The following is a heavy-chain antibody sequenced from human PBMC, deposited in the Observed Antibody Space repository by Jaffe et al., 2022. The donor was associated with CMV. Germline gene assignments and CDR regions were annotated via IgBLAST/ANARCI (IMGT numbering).Heavy chain of an antibody. CDR3: ARGGFSRSIDS. CDR2: IYSGDST. CDR1: GFTVSSNN. D-gene: IGHD3-16*01. Sequence: EVQLVESGGGLVQPGGSLRLSCAASGFTVSSNNMNWVRQAPGKGLEWVSIIYSGDSTYYADSVKGRFTISRDNSKNMVYLQMNRLRADDTAVYYCARGGFSRSIDSWGQGTLVTVSS. J-gene: IGHJ4*02. V-gene: IGHV3-66*01.